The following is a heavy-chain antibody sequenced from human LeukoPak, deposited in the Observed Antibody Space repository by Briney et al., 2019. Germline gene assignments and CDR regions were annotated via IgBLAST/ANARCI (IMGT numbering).Heavy chain of an antibody. V-gene: IGHV4-38-2*01. CDR1: AYSISSGYY. J-gene: IGHJ5*02. CDR3: ARSEANCSGVSCYNNWFHP. Sequence: SETLSLTCAVSAYSISSGYYWGWIRQPPGKGLEWIGSIYHSGSTSYYPSLKSRVTISVDTSRNQFSLKLSSVTAADTAVYYCARSEANCSGVSCYNNWFHPRGEESLVTVSS. CDR2: IYHSGST. D-gene: IGHD2-15*01.